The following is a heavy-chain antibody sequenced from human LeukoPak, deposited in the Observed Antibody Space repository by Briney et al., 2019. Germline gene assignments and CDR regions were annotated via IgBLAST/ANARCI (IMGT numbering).Heavy chain of an antibody. CDR3: ATISYGSDGMDV. D-gene: IGHD3-10*01. V-gene: IGHV4-39*01. CDR1: GGSISSSSTYY. Sequence: SETLSLTCTVSGGSISSSSTYYWGWIRQPPGKGLEWIGSIYYSGSTYYNPSLKNRVTISVDTSKYQFSLKLGSVTAADTAVYYCATISYGSDGMDVWGQGTTVTVSS. J-gene: IGHJ6*02. CDR2: IYYSGST.